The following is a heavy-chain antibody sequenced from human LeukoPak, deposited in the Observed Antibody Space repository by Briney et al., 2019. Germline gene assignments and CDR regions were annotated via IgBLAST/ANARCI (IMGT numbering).Heavy chain of an antibody. CDR3: ARTKYYYDSSGYYLDGSSGMDV. CDR1: GGSISSYH. Sequence: SETLSLTCTVSGGSISSYHWSWIRQPPGKGLEWIGYIYYSGSASYNPSLKSRVTISVDTSKKQFSLKLSSVTAADTAVYYCARTKYYYDSSGYYLDGSSGMDVWGQGTTVTVSS. V-gene: IGHV4-59*01. J-gene: IGHJ6*02. CDR2: IYYSGSA. D-gene: IGHD3-22*01.